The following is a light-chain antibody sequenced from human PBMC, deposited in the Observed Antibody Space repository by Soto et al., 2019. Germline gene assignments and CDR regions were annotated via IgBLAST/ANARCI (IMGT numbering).Light chain of an antibody. CDR3: SSYTSSSTLV. CDR2: DVS. CDR1: SSDVGGYDY. J-gene: IGLJ2*01. V-gene: IGLV2-14*01. Sequence: QSVLTQPASVSGSPRQSITISCTGTSSDVGGYDYVSWYQQHPGKAPKLMIYDVSNRPSGVSNRFSGSKSGNMASLTISGLQAEDEADYYCSSYTSSSTLVFGGGTKVTVL.